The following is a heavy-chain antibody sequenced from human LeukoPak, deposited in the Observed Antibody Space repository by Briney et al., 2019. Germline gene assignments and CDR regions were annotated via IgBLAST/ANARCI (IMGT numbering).Heavy chain of an antibody. V-gene: IGHV3-74*03. CDR3: ARGYGDYVAYFDY. CDR1: GFTFSSYW. CDR2: IHGDGTNT. Sequence: GGSLRLSCAGSGFTFSSYWMHWVRQAPGKGLVWVSRIHGDGTNTKYVNSVKGRFTISRDNAKNTLYLQMNSLRAEDTAVYYCARGYGDYVAYFDYWGQGTLVTVSS. D-gene: IGHD4-17*01. J-gene: IGHJ4*02.